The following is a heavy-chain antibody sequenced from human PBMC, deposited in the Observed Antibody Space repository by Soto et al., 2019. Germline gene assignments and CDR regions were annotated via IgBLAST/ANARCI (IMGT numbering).Heavy chain of an antibody. D-gene: IGHD2-2*03. Sequence: QLQVQESGPGLVKPSETLSLTCSVSGGFVSSSSYSWGWIRQSPGKGLEWIGTIYSSENTYYNPFLRSRVTISVDTSKNEFSLWLSSVTAAATAVYYCARLNGYCISTNCHGYYGMDVWGQGVTVTVSS. J-gene: IGHJ6*02. CDR3: ARLNGYCISTNCHGYYGMDV. CDR1: GGFVSSSSYS. CDR2: IYSSENT. V-gene: IGHV4-39*01.